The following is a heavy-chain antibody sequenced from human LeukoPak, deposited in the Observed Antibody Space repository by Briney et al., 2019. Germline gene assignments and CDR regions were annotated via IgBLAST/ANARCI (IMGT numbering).Heavy chain of an antibody. D-gene: IGHD1-1*01. CDR2: IYYSGST. CDR3: AREGVYGIIDY. J-gene: IGHJ4*02. CDR1: GGSISSYY. V-gene: IGHV4-59*01. Sequence: SETLSLTCTVSGGSISSYYWSWIRKPQGKGLEWIGYIYYSGSTNYNPSHKSRVTISVDTSKNQFSLKLSSVTAAHKAVYYYAREGVYGIIDYWGQGTLVTVSS.